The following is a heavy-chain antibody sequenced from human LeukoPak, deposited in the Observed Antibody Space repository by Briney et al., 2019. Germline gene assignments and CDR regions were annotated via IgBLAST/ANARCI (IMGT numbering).Heavy chain of an antibody. CDR3: AKCLSDILTGFFWYYYYGMDV. D-gene: IGHD3-9*01. CDR1: GFTFSSYG. V-gene: IGHV3-30*18. CDR2: ISYDGSNK. Sequence: PGGSLRLSCAASGFTFSSYGMHWVRQAPGKGLEWVAVISYDGSNKYYADSVKGRFTISRDNSKNTLYLQMNSLRAEDTAVYYCAKCLSDILTGFFWYYYYGMDVWGQGTTVTVSS. J-gene: IGHJ6*02.